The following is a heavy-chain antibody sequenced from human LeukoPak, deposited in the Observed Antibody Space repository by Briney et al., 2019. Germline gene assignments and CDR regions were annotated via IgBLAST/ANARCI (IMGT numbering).Heavy chain of an antibody. V-gene: IGHV3-30*02. CDR1: GLSFINYG. J-gene: IGHJ3*02. CDR3: AARRRDAYKYGALDI. Sequence: GGSLRLSCAASGLSFINYGIHWLRQAPGRGLEWLTFIKYDGSENQYSDSVKGRFTISRDNSRNTLNLQMTGLRTEDTAVYYCAARRRDAYKYGALDIWCQGTMVAVYS. CDR2: IKYDGSEN. D-gene: IGHD5-24*01.